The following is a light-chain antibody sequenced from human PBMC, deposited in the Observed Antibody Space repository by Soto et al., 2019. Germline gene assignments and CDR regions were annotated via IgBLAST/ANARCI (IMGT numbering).Light chain of an antibody. J-gene: IGKJ1*01. V-gene: IGKV1-5*03. CDR3: QQYNSYSRT. Sequence: DIQMTQSPSTPSASVGDKVTITCRASQSISSWLAWYQQKPGKAPKLLIYKASSLESGVPSRFGGSGSGTEFTLTISSLQPDDFATYYCQQYNSYSRTFGQGTKVDIK. CDR1: QSISSW. CDR2: KAS.